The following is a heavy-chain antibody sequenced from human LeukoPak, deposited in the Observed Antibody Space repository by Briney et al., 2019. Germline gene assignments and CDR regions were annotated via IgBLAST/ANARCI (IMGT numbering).Heavy chain of an antibody. J-gene: IGHJ4*01. CDR1: GFTLDDYA. CDR3: AKDASGYDYYFD. Sequence: GWSLRLSCAPSGFTLDDYAMHWVRHAPRDGLEWVSGISWNSGRMAYADYVKGQFTSSSDKAKIPLDVQMNSRRAEDTALYYCAKDASGYDYYFD. D-gene: IGHD5-12*01. V-gene: IGHV3-9*01. CDR2: ISWNSGRM.